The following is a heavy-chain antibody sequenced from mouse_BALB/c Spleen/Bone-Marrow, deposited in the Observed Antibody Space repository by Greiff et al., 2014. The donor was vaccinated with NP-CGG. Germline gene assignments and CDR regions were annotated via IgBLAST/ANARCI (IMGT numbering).Heavy chain of an antibody. CDR3: AREVGRGGYFDV. D-gene: IGHD1-1*02. Sequence: VQLQQSGPELVMPGTSVKISCKASGYTFTNYYIHWVRQRPGQGLEWIGWIYPGNVDTKYSEKFKGKATLTADKSSSTAYMQLSSLTSEDSAVYFCAREVGRGGYFDVWGAGTTVTVSS. CDR1: GYTFTNYY. CDR2: IYPGNVDT. V-gene: IGHV1S56*01. J-gene: IGHJ1*01.